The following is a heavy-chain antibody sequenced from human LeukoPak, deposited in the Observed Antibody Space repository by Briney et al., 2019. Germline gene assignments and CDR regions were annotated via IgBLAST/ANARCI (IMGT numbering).Heavy chain of an antibody. D-gene: IGHD2-2*03. CDR1: GFTFSSYS. Sequence: GGSLRLSCAASGFTFSSYSMNWVRKAPGKGLEWVSSISSSSSYIYYADSVKGRFTISRDNAKNSLYLQMNSLRAEDTAVYYCARDLRSSGYCSSTSCLYFDYWGQGTLVTVSS. CDR2: ISSSSSYI. CDR3: ARDLRSSGYCSSTSCLYFDY. V-gene: IGHV3-21*01. J-gene: IGHJ4*02.